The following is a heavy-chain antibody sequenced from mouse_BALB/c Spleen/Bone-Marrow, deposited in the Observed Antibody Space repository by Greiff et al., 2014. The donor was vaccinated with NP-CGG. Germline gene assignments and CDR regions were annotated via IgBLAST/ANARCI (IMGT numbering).Heavy chain of an antibody. Sequence: QVQLKESGAELMKPGASVKISCKATGYTFSSYWIGWVKQRPGHGLEWIGEILPGSGSTNYNEKFKGKATFTADTSSNTAYMQLSSLTSEDSAVYYCAREDIATVVEMDYWGQGTSVTVSS. D-gene: IGHD1-1*01. CDR1: GYTFSSYW. CDR3: AREDIATVVEMDY. J-gene: IGHJ4*01. V-gene: IGHV1-9*01. CDR2: ILPGSGST.